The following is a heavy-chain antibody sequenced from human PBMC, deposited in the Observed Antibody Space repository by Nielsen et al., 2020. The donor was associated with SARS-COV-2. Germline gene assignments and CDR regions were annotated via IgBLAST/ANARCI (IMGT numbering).Heavy chain of an antibody. CDR2: IYYSGGT. J-gene: IGHJ6*02. D-gene: IGHD2-2*02. V-gene: IGHV4-31*02. CDR3: AREGYCSSTSCYNYYYGMDV. Sequence: WIRQPPGKGLEWIGYIYYSGGTYYNPSLKSRVTISVDTSKNQFSLKLSSVTAADTAVYYCAREGYCSSTSCYNYYYGMDVWGQGTTVTVSS.